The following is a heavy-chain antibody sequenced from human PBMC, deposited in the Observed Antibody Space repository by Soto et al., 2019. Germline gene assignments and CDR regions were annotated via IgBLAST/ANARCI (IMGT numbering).Heavy chain of an antibody. CDR2: ISYDGTNK. D-gene: IGHD2-21*02. CDR1: GFIFGSYG. J-gene: IGHJ4*02. V-gene: IGHV3-30*03. CDR3: ARVPRDFCGRDCSSEN. Sequence: GGSLRLSCTASGFIFGSYGMHWVRQAPGKGLEWVALISYDGTNKYYPDSVKGRFTISRDNPKNALYLEMNSLIPEDTAVYYWARVPRDFCGRDCSSENWGQGTQVTVSS.